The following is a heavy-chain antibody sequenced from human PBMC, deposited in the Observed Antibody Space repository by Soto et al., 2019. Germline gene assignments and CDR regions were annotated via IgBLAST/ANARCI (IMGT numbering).Heavy chain of an antibody. J-gene: IGHJ3*02. CDR1: GFTFSSYS. CDR3: ARVALGAFDI. CDR2: ISSSSSYI. Sequence: PGGSLRLSCAASGFTFSSYSMNWVRQAPGKGLEWFSSISSSSSYIYYADSVKGRFTISRDNAKNSLYLQMNSLRAEDTAVYYCARVALGAFDIWGQGTMVTVSS. V-gene: IGHV3-21*01.